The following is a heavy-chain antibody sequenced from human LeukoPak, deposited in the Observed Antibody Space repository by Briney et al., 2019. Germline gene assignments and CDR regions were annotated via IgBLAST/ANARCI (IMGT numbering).Heavy chain of an antibody. V-gene: IGHV3-30-3*01. CDR3: ARVYYDVLTAYYTCDY. CDR1: GFTFGSFA. D-gene: IGHD3-9*01. Sequence: GGSLRLSCTASGFTFGSFAMHWVRQAPGKGLEWVAVLSYDGSQKYYTDSVKGRFSISRDNSKNTLYLQMDSLRAEDTAVYYCARVYYDVLTAYYTCDYWGQGTLVTVSS. J-gene: IGHJ4*02. CDR2: LSYDGSQK.